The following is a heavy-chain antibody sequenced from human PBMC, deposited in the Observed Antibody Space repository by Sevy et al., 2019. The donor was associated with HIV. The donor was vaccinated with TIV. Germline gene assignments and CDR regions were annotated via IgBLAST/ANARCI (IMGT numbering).Heavy chain of an antibody. CDR2: IRFDGSIK. J-gene: IGHJ6*02. V-gene: IGHV3-30*02. Sequence: GGYLRLYCAASGFTFSTYGMHWVRQAPGKGLECVAFIRFDGSIKYYTDSVKGRLTISRDNSKNTLYLRMNSLRAEDTAVYFCAKVLHIVEIPAAIDYYYGMDVWGQGTTVTVSS. CDR1: GFTFSTYG. CDR3: AKVLHIVEIPAAIDYYYGMDV. D-gene: IGHD2-2*01.